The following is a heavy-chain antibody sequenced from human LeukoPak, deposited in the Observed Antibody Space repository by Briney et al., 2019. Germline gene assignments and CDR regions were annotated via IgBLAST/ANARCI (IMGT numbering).Heavy chain of an antibody. D-gene: IGHD6-19*01. CDR2: ISYSGST. J-gene: IGHJ5*02. Sequence: SETLSLTCTVSGGSISSSSYYWGWIRQPPGRGLEWIGTISYSGSTYYNPSLKSRVIISVDTSKNQFSLKVSSVTAADTAVYYCARLSRVAGRLNGIDPWGQGILVTVSS. V-gene: IGHV4-39*01. CDR1: GGSISSSSYY. CDR3: ARLSRVAGRLNGIDP.